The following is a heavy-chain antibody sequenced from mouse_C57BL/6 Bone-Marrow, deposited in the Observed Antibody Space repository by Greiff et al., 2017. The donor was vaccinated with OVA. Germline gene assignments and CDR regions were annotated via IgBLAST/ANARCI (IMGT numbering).Heavy chain of an antibody. J-gene: IGHJ1*03. CDR2: INPSTGGT. D-gene: IGHD1-1*01. CDR3: ARGLITTVVADWYFDV. Sequence: VHVKQSGPELVKPGASVKISCKASGYSFTGYYMNWVKQSPEKSLEWIGEINPSTGGTTYNQKFKAKATLTVDKSSSTAYMQLKSLTSEDSAVYYCARGLITTVVADWYFDVWGTGTTVTVSS. V-gene: IGHV1-42*01. CDR1: GYSFTGYY.